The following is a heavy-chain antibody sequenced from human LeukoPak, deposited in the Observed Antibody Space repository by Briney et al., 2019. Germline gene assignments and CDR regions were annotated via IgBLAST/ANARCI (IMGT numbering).Heavy chain of an antibody. Sequence: GGSLRLSCAASGFTFSSYGMHWVRQAPGKGLEWVAVISYDGSNKYYADSVKGRFTISRDNSKNTLYLQMNSLRAEDTAVYYCAKDSARYCSSTSCPYGMDVWGQGTTVTVS. V-gene: IGHV3-30*18. J-gene: IGHJ6*02. D-gene: IGHD2-2*01. CDR1: GFTFSSYG. CDR3: AKDSARYCSSTSCPYGMDV. CDR2: ISYDGSNK.